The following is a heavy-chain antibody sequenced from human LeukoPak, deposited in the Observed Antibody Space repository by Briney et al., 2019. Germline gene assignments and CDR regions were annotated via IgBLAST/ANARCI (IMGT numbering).Heavy chain of an antibody. Sequence: GASVKVSCKASGGTFSSYAISWVRQAPGQGLEWMGWINTNTGNPTYAQGFTGRFVFSLDTSVSTAYLQISSLKAEDTAVYYCASRPGYSSKYGAFDIWGQGTMVTVSS. D-gene: IGHD6-13*01. CDR3: ASRPGYSSKYGAFDI. CDR2: INTNTGNP. J-gene: IGHJ3*02. CDR1: GGTFSSYA. V-gene: IGHV7-4-1*02.